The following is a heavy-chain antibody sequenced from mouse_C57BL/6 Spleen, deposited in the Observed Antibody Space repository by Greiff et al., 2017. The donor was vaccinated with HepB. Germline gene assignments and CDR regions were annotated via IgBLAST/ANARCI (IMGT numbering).Heavy chain of an antibody. Sequence: EVQLVESGGDLVKPGGSLKLSCAASGFTFSSYGMSWFRQTPDKRLEWVATISSGGSYTYYPDSVKGRFTISRDNAKNTLYLQMSSLKSEDTAMYYCARFTTVVATDAMDYWGQGTSVTVSS. V-gene: IGHV5-6*01. D-gene: IGHD1-1*01. J-gene: IGHJ4*01. CDR3: ARFTTVVATDAMDY. CDR1: GFTFSSYG. CDR2: ISSGGSYT.